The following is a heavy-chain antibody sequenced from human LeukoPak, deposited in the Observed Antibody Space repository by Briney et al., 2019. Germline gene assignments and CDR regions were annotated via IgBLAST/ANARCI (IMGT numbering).Heavy chain of an antibody. CDR3: ARDLRGLDYFDY. Sequence: GGSLRLSCAASRFTFSTYWMHWVRQAPGKGLVWVSRINSDGSSTDYADSVKGRFTISRDNAKNSLYLQMNSLRAEDTAVYYCARDLRGLDYFDYWGQGTLVTVSS. J-gene: IGHJ4*02. CDR1: RFTFSTYW. V-gene: IGHV3-74*01. D-gene: IGHD3-22*01. CDR2: INSDGSST.